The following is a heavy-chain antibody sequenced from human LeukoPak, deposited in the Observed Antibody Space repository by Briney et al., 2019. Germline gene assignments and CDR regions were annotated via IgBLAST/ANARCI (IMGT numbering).Heavy chain of an antibody. D-gene: IGHD3-22*01. CDR1: GGSISSYY. CDR3: ARVLSGSNFDY. V-gene: IGHV4-59*12. J-gene: IGHJ4*02. Sequence: PETLSLTCTVSGGSISSYYWSWIRQPPGKGLEWIGYIYYSGSTNYNPSLKSRVTISVDTSKNQFSLKLSSVTAADTAVYYCARVLSGSNFDYWGQGTLVTVSS. CDR2: IYYSGST.